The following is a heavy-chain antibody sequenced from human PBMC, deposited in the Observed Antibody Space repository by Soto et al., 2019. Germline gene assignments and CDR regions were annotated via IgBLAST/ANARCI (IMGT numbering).Heavy chain of an antibody. Sequence: GGSLRLSCAASGFTFGDYYMTWIRQAPGKGLEWVSFIGNRGTGIYYADSVKGRFTIFRDNAKNSSYLQMNSLRAEDTAMYYCARDLRAVGMASRFDPWGQGTLVNVSS. D-gene: IGHD6-13*01. CDR1: GFTFGDYY. CDR3: ARDLRAVGMASRFDP. J-gene: IGHJ5*02. CDR2: IGNRGTGI. V-gene: IGHV3-11*01.